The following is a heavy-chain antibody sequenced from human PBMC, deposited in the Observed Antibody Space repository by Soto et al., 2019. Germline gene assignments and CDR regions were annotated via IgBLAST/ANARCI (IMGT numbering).Heavy chain of an antibody. Sequence: QVQLVESGGSVVQPGRSLRLSCAASGFTFSSYAMHWVRQAPGKGLEWVAVISYDGSNKYYADSVKGRFTISRDNSKNTLYLQMNSLRAEDTAVYYCARDLSSGWYMDYWGQGTLVTVSS. CDR1: GFTFSSYA. V-gene: IGHV3-30-3*01. CDR2: ISYDGSNK. D-gene: IGHD6-19*01. CDR3: ARDLSSGWYMDY. J-gene: IGHJ4*02.